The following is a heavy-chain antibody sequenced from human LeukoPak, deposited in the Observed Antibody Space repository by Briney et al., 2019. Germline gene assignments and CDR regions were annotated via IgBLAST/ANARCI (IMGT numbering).Heavy chain of an antibody. V-gene: IGHV3-48*01. D-gene: IGHD6-13*01. Sequence: AGGSLRLSCAASGFTFSHYSMNWVRQAPGKGLEWVSYIDRSSRTTHYADSVKGRFTISRDNSKNTLYLQLNSLRAEDTAVYYCTKLGYWGQGTLVTVSS. J-gene: IGHJ4*02. CDR1: GFTFSHYS. CDR3: TKLGY. CDR2: IDRSSRTT.